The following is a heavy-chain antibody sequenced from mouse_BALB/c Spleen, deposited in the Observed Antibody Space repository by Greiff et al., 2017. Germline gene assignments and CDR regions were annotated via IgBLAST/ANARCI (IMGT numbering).Heavy chain of an antibody. CDR3: ARSEITTVVARFDY. CDR1: GYTFTSYW. D-gene: IGHD1-1*01. Sequence: QVQLQQPGAELVRPGASVKLSCKASGYTFTSYWMHWVKQRPGQGLEWIGMIDPSDSETRLNQKFKDKATLTVDKSSSTAYMQLSSPTSEDSAVYYCARSEITTVVARFDYWGQGTTLTVSS. V-gene: IGHV1-69*02. J-gene: IGHJ2*01. CDR2: IDPSDSET.